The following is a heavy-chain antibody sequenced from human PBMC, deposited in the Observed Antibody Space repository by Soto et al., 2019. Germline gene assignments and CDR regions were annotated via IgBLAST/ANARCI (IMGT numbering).Heavy chain of an antibody. Sequence: PGGSLRLSCAASGFTFSSYAMHWVRQAPGKGLEWVAVISYDGSNKYYADFVKGRFTISRDNSKNTLYLQMNSLRAEDTAVYYCARDSGMYYYDSSGYEWFDPWGQGTLVTISS. D-gene: IGHD3-22*01. J-gene: IGHJ5*02. V-gene: IGHV3-30-3*01. CDR1: GFTFSSYA. CDR2: ISYDGSNK. CDR3: ARDSGMYYYDSSGYEWFDP.